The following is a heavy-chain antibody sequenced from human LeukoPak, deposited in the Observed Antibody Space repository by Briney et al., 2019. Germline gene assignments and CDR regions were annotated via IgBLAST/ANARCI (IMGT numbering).Heavy chain of an antibody. J-gene: IGHJ5*02. CDR1: GGSISSYY. CDR3: ARAHGSGWYGRGFWFDP. CDR2: IYYSGST. Sequence: SETLSLTCTVSGGSISSYYWSWIRQPPGKGLEWIGYIYYSGSTNYNPSLKSRVTISADTSKNQFSLKLSSVTAADTAVYYCARAHGSGWYGRGFWFDPWGQGTLVTVSS. V-gene: IGHV4-59*01. D-gene: IGHD6-19*01.